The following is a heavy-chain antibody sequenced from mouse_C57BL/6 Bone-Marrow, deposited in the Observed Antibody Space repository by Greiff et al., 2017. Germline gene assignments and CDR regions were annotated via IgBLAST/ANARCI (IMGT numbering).Heavy chain of an antibody. CDR2: IYPGSGST. CDR1: GYTFTSYW. Sequence: VQLQQPGAELVKPGASVKMSCKASGYTFTSYWITWVKQRPGQGLEWIGDIYPGSGSTNYNEKFKSKATLTVYTSSSTAYMQLSSLTSEDSAVYYCARPDYSNYWYFDVWGTGTTVTVSS. D-gene: IGHD2-5*01. V-gene: IGHV1-55*01. J-gene: IGHJ1*03. CDR3: ARPDYSNYWYFDV.